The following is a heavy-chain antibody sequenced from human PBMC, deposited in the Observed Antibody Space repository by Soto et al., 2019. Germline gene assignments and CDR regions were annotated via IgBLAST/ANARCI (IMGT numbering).Heavy chain of an antibody. Sequence: QITLKESGPTLVKPTQTLTLTCTFSGFSLSTSGVGVGWIRQPPGKALEWLALIYWDDDKRYSPSLKSRLTITKDTSKNQVVLTMTNMDPVDTATYYCARLGSSWSANWFAPWGQGTLVTVSS. V-gene: IGHV2-5*02. CDR3: ARLGSSWSANWFAP. CDR2: IYWDDDK. D-gene: IGHD6-13*01. J-gene: IGHJ5*02. CDR1: GFSLSTSGVG.